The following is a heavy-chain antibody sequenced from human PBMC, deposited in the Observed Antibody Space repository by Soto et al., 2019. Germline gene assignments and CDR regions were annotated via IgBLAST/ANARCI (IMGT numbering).Heavy chain of an antibody. V-gene: IGHV5-51*01. Sequence: LGESLTIACPCSGYTFSVYWIGWVRQMPGKGLEWMGIIYPSDSDTRYSPSFQGQVTISADRSINTAYLQWDSLKASDTAIYYCARPANTVADHFDLWGQET. CDR3: ARPANTVADHFDL. CDR1: GYTFSVYW. CDR2: IYPSDSDT. D-gene: IGHD4-17*01. J-gene: IGHJ4*02.